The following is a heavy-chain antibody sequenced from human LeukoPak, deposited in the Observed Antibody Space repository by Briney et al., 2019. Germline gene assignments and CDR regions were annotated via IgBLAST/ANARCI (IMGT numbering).Heavy chain of an antibody. J-gene: IGHJ4*02. CDR1: GFTFSSYG. CDR3: AKHSDFSSSSQYFDV. D-gene: IGHD6-6*01. Sequence: AGGSLRLSCVASGFTFSSYGMHWVRQAPGKGLEWVAVILYDGSNKYYADSVKGRVTVSRDNSKNTVYLQMNSLRAEDTAIYFCAKHSDFSSSSQYFDVWSQGTLVTVSS. CDR2: ILYDGSNK. V-gene: IGHV3-30*18.